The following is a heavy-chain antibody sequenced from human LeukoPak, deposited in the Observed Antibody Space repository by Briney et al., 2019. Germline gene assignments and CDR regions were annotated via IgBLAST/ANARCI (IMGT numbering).Heavy chain of an antibody. D-gene: IGHD6-6*01. Sequence: KTGGSLRLSCAASGFTFEDYAMHWVRQVPGKGLEWVSLISGDGGSTYYADSIKGRFTISRDNSRNSLYLQMNSLRAEDTALYYCAKETILYSSSSWLVGAFDIWGQGTMVIVSS. CDR1: GFTFEDYA. CDR3: AKETILYSSSSWLVGAFDI. V-gene: IGHV3-43*02. CDR2: ISGDGGST. J-gene: IGHJ3*02.